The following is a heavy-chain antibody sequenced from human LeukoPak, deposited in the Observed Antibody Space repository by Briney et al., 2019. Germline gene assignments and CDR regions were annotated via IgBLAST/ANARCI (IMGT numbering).Heavy chain of an antibody. D-gene: IGHD3-22*01. CDR3: ARGPYSYDSSGAFDI. CDR2: IYNSGTT. V-gene: IGHV4-61*02. Sequence: SETLSLTCTVSGGSMGRTSYYWSWVRQPAGKGLEWLGRIYNSGTTNYNPSLQSRVTISVDTSKNQFSLKLSSVTAADTAVYFCARGPYSYDSSGAFDIWGQGTMVTVSS. CDR1: GGSMGRTSYY. J-gene: IGHJ3*02.